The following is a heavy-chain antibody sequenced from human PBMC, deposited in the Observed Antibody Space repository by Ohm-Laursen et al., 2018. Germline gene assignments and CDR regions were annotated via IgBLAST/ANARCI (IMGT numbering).Heavy chain of an antibody. J-gene: IGHJ4*02. CDR2: ISSSSSTI. Sequence: SLRLSCTASGFTFSSYSMNWVRQAPGKGLEWVSYISSSSSTIYYADSVKGRFTISRDNAKNSLYLQMNSLTAEDTAVYYCAKDLTFGVVVRWGYFDYWGQGTLVTVSS. D-gene: IGHD3-3*01. CDR3: AKDLTFGVVVRWGYFDY. CDR1: GFTFSSYS. V-gene: IGHV3-48*01.